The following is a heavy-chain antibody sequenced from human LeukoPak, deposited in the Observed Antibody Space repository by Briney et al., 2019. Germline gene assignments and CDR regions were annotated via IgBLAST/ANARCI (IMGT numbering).Heavy chain of an antibody. CDR1: GYTFTSYG. V-gene: IGHV1-18*01. D-gene: IGHD5-24*01. CDR3: ARVNGYNDWNYFDY. Sequence: ASVKVSCKASGYTFTSYGINWVRQAPGQGLEWMGWISAYNGNTNYAQTLQGRVTMTTDTSTSTAYMELRSLRSDDTAVYYCARVNGYNDWNYFDYWGQGTLVTVSS. CDR2: ISAYNGNT. J-gene: IGHJ4*02.